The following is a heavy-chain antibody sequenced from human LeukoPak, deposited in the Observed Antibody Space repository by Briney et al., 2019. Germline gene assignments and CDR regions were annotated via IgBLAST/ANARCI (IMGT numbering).Heavy chain of an antibody. CDR1: GGSISSSSYY. D-gene: IGHD1-14*01. CDR3: ARHHGLGPRTDGKYWYFDL. Sequence: SETLSLTCTVSGGSISSSSYYWGWIRQPPGKGLEWIGSIYYSGSTYYNPSLKSRVTISVDTSKNQFSLKLSSVTAADTAVYYCARHHGLGPRTDGKYWYFDLWGRGTLVTVSS. V-gene: IGHV4-39*01. CDR2: IYYSGST. J-gene: IGHJ2*01.